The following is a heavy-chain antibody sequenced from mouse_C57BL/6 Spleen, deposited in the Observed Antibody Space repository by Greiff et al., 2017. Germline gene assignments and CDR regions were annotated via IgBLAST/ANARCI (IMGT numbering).Heavy chain of an antibody. Sequence: VQLQQPGAELVKPGASVKISCKASGYAFSSYWMNWVKQRPGKGLEWIGQIYPGDGDTNYNGKFKGKATLTADKSSSTAYMQLSSLTSEDSAVYFCARSGKLEDLDYWGQGTTLTVSS. J-gene: IGHJ2*01. D-gene: IGHD1-3*01. V-gene: IGHV1-80*01. CDR2: IYPGDGDT. CDR1: GYAFSSYW. CDR3: ARSGKLEDLDY.